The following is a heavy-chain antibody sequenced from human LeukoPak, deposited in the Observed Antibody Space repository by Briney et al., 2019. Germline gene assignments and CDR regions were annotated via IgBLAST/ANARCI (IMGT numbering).Heavy chain of an antibody. D-gene: IGHD2-2*01. CDR1: GFTFSSYG. CDR2: ISYDGSNK. CDR3: TRDHYSTSQN. V-gene: IGHV3-30*03. Sequence: GGSLRLSCAASGFTFSSYGMHWVRQAPGKGLEWVAVISYDGSNKYYADSVKGRFTISRDNSKNTLYVQMNSLRAEDTAVSYCTRDHYSTSQNWGQGTLVTVSS. J-gene: IGHJ4*02.